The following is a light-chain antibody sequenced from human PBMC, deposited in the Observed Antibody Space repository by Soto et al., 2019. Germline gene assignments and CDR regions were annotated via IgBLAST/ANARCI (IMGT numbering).Light chain of an antibody. CDR1: SGSIASND. V-gene: IGLV6-57*04. CDR3: QSYDSSTVV. J-gene: IGLJ2*01. Sequence: VLTQPHSVSESPGKTVTISCTRSSGSIASNDVQWYQQRPGSAPTTVIYENNQRPSGVPDRFSGSTDGSSNSASLTISGLQTEDEADYYCQSYDSSTVVFGGGTKLTVL. CDR2: ENN.